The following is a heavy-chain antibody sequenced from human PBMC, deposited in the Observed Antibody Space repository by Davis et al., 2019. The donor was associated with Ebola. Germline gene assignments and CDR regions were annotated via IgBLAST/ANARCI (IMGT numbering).Heavy chain of an antibody. V-gene: IGHV3-74*01. CDR3: ARDLKVVPVAIYYYYGLDV. D-gene: IGHD2-2*01. CDR1: RFTFSDSW. CDR2: INSDGSST. Sequence: HTGGSLRLSCAASRFTFSDSWMHWVRQVPGKGLVWVSRINSDGSSTSYADSVKGRFTISRDNAKNTLYLQMNSLRAEDTAVYYCARDLKVVPVAIYYYYGLDVWGQGTTVTVSS. J-gene: IGHJ6*02.